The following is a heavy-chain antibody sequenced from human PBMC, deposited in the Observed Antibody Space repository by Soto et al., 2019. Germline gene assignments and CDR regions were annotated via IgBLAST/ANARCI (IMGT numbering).Heavy chain of an antibody. J-gene: IGHJ4*02. CDR3: ARTDAYNSSFFDS. CDR2: IHHTGKT. CDR1: GDSVNSAY. Sequence: QVQLQEMGSGLVKPSQTLTITCTVSGDSVNSAYWSWIRQLPGKGLEWMGNIHHTGKTFYNPSLKSRVAISIDTSQPLFSLKMRSITAADTAVYYCARTDAYNSSFFDSWGQGTVVTVSS. V-gene: IGHV4-31*03. D-gene: IGHD6-6*01.